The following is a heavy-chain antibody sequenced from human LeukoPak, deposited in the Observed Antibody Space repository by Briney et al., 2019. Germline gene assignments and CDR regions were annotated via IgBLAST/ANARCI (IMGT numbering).Heavy chain of an antibody. CDR3: ARDGYSSGRPIGFDP. Sequence: ASVKVSCKASGYTFTSYGISWVRHAPGQGLEWMGWISAYNGNTNYAQKLQGRVTMTTDTSTSTAYMELRSLRSDDTAVYYCARDGYSSGRPIGFDPWGQGTLVTVSS. D-gene: IGHD6-19*01. V-gene: IGHV1-18*01. CDR1: GYTFTSYG. J-gene: IGHJ5*02. CDR2: ISAYNGNT.